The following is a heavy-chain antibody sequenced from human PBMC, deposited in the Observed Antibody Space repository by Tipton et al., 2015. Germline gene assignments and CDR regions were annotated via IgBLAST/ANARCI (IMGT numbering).Heavy chain of an antibody. D-gene: IGHD4-17*01. CDR3: AKLDGDYLSGYYYGMDV. CDR2: IWYDGSNK. CDR1: GFTFSTYG. V-gene: IGHV3-33*06. Sequence: SLRLSCAASGFTFSTYGMHWVRQAPGKGLEWVAVIWYDGSNKYYADSVKGRFTISRDNSKNTLYLQMNSLRAEDAAVYYCAKLDGDYLSGYYYGMDVWGQGTTVTVSS. J-gene: IGHJ6*02.